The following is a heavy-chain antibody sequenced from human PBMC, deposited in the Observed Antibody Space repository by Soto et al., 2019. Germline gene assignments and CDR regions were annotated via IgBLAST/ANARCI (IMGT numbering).Heavy chain of an antibody. CDR1: GYSFSDYW. J-gene: IGHJ6*02. CDR3: AGRIEAPTGYYYYALDV. Sequence: PGESLKISCKGSGYSFSDYWISWVRQMPGKGLEWMARIDPTDSNAIYSPAFQGHVTVSADKSISTTYLQWSRLKASDTAIYYCAGRIEAPTGYYYYALDVWGQGTTVTVSS. V-gene: IGHV5-10-1*01. D-gene: IGHD1-1*01. CDR2: IDPTDSNA.